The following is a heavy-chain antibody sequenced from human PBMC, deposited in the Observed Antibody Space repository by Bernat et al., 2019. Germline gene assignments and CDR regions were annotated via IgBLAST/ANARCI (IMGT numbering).Heavy chain of an antibody. CDR2: IWYDGSNK. J-gene: IGHJ3*02. D-gene: IGHD2-21*02. Sequence: QVQLVESGGGVVQPGRSLRLSCAASGFTFSSYGMHWVRQALGKGLEWVAVIWYDGSNKYYADSVKGRFTISRDNSKNTLYLQMNSLRAEDTAVYYCARDPGPEVTNDAFDIWGQGTMVTVSS. V-gene: IGHV3-33*01. CDR3: ARDPGPEVTNDAFDI. CDR1: GFTFSSYG.